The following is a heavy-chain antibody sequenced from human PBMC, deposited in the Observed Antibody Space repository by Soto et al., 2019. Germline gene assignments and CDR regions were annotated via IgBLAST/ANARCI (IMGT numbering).Heavy chain of an antibody. CDR2: ISAYNGNT. CDR1: GYTFTSYG. J-gene: IGHJ4*02. Sequence: QVQLVQSGAEVKEPGASVKVSCKASGYTFTSYGLNWVRQAPGQGLEWMGWISAYNGNTNYAQKFQGRVTMTTDTSTSTAYMELRSMRSDDTAVYYCARSVSRGYYLDYWGQGTLVTVSA. V-gene: IGHV1-18*01. D-gene: IGHD3-22*01. CDR3: ARSVSRGYYLDY.